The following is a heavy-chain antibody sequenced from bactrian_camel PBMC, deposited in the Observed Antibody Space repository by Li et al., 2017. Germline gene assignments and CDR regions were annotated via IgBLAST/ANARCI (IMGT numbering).Heavy chain of an antibody. J-gene: IGHJ6*01. Sequence: HVQLVESGGGSVQPGGSLRLVCTASGYTRFGHSMAWFRQRPGKEREGVAVIDDDGSRTYYADSVKGRFAISRDDAGGALYLEMNTLKPEDTAVYYCAADPTPQWLVLPGRECADFRYWGQGTQVTVS. CDR2: IDDDGSRT. CDR1: GYTRFGHS. V-gene: IGHV3S6*01. CDR3: AADPTPQWLVLPGRECADFRY. D-gene: IGHD6*01.